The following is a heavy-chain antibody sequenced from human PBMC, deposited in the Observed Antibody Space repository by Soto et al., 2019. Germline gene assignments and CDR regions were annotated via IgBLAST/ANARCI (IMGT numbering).Heavy chain of an antibody. CDR1: GYTFTSYA. CDR2: INAGNGNT. Sequence: ASVKVSCKASGYTFTSYAMHWVRQAPGQRLEWMGWINAGNGNTKYSQKFQGRVTITRDTSASTAYMELSSLRSEDTAVYYCARGSCYDILTGYCLFDIWGQGTMVPVSS. D-gene: IGHD3-9*01. V-gene: IGHV1-3*01. J-gene: IGHJ3*02. CDR3: ARGSCYDILTGYCLFDI.